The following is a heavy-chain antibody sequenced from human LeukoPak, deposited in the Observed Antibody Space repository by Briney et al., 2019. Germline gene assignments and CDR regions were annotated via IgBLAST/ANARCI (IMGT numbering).Heavy chain of an antibody. CDR3: ARDRYSGVIPFDY. D-gene: IGHD2-15*01. CDR1: GFTVSSNY. CDR2: IYSGGTT. J-gene: IGHJ4*02. V-gene: IGHV3-66*01. Sequence: GGSLRLSCAASGFTVSSNYMSWVRQAPGKGLEWVSVIYSGGTTYYADSVKGRFTISRDNSKNTLYLQMNSLRAEDTAVYYCARDRYSGVIPFDYWGQGTLVTVSS.